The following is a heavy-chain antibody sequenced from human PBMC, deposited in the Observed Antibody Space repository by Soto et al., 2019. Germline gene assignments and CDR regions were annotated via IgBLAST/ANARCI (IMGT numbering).Heavy chain of an antibody. D-gene: IGHD4-17*01. CDR1: GGSISSGGYY. CDR2: IYYSGST. V-gene: IGHV4-31*03. CDR3: ARAVTLDDAFDI. J-gene: IGHJ3*02. Sequence: SETLSLTCTVSGGSISSGGYYWSWIRQHPGKGLEWIGYIYYSGSTYYNPSLKSRVTISVDTSKNQFSLKLSSVTAADTAVYYCARAVTLDDAFDIWGQGTMVTVSS.